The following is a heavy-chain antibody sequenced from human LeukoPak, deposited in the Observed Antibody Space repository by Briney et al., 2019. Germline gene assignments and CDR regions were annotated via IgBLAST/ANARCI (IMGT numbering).Heavy chain of an antibody. CDR3: ARGSYDFWSGYSS. J-gene: IGHJ5*02. Sequence: GGSLRLSCAASGFTFSSYAMHWVRQAPGKGLEYVSAISSNGDNTYYANSVKGRFTISRDNSKNTLYLQMASLRAEDTAVYYCARGSYDFWSGYSSWGQGTLVTVSS. V-gene: IGHV3-64*01. D-gene: IGHD3-3*01. CDR1: GFTFSSYA. CDR2: ISSNGDNT.